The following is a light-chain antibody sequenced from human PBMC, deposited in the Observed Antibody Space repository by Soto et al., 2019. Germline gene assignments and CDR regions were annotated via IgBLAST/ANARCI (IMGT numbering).Light chain of an antibody. CDR2: TNA. CDR1: SSNIGAGYD. J-gene: IGLJ2*01. Sequence: QSVLTQPPSVCGAPGQRFTISCTGSSSNIGAGYDVHWYLQLPGTAPKLLIYTNANRPSGVPDRFSGYKSGNSASLAITGLQAEDEADYYCHSYDTSLSVVFGGGTKVTVL. V-gene: IGLV1-40*01. CDR3: HSYDTSLSVV.